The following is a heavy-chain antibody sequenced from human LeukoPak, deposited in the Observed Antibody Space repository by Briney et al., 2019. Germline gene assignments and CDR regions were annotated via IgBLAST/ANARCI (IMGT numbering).Heavy chain of an antibody. Sequence: NPSETLSLTCTVSGGSIRSYYWSWVRQPPGKGLEWSGYIYYSGNTNYNPSLKSRVTMSVDTSKNQFSLKLSSVTAADTAVYYCARDGEDYDYVWGSYRYGLFDYWGQGTLVTVSS. V-gene: IGHV4-59*12. CDR3: ARDGEDYDYVWGSYRYGLFDY. CDR1: GGSIRSYY. D-gene: IGHD3-16*02. CDR2: IYYSGNT. J-gene: IGHJ4*02.